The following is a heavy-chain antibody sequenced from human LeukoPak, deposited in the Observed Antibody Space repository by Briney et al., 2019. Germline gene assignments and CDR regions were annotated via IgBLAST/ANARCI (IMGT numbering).Heavy chain of an antibody. CDR3: ATTRFLHWLLTGENDY. CDR1: GFTFSSYA. V-gene: IGHV3-30-3*01. J-gene: IGHJ4*02. CDR2: ISYDGSNK. D-gene: IGHD3-3*01. Sequence: GGSLRLSCAASGFTFSSYAMHWVRQPPGKGLEWVAVISYDGSNKYYADSVKGRFTISRDNSKTTLYLQMNSLRAEDTAVYYCATTRFLHWLLTGENDYWGQGILVTVSS.